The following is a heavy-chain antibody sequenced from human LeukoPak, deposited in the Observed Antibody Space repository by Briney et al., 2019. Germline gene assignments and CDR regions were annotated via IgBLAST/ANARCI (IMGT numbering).Heavy chain of an antibody. D-gene: IGHD2-15*01. CDR1: GFTFSTYG. J-gene: IGHJ4*02. CDR3: ARAVGPFDY. Sequence: PGGSLRLSCAASGFTFSTYGRHGVRQAPGKGLEWVAVIWYDGSNKYYADSVKGRFTISRDNSKNTLYLQMNSLRAEDTAVYYCARAVGPFDYWGQGTLVTVSS. CDR2: IWYDGSNK. V-gene: IGHV3-33*01.